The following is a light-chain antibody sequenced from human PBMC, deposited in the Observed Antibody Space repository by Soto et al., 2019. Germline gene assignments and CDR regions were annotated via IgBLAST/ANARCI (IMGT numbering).Light chain of an antibody. V-gene: IGLV2-14*01. CDR1: SSDVGGYNF. CDR2: EIT. Sequence: QSVLTQPASVSGSPGQSITISCTGISSDVGGYNFVSWYQQHPGKAPKLMIYEITNRPSGVSNRFSGSKSGNTASLTISGLQTEDEADYYCSSHTLSSTLEVFGTGPKVTVL. J-gene: IGLJ1*01. CDR3: SSHTLSSTLEV.